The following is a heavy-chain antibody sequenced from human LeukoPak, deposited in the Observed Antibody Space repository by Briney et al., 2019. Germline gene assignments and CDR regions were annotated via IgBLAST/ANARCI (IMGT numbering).Heavy chain of an antibody. J-gene: IGHJ1*01. V-gene: IGHV4-31*03. CDR1: GGSLSSGGYY. CDR3: ARDREGSPICFQH. CDR2: IYYSGST. D-gene: IGHD2-15*01. Sequence: PSQTLSLTCTVSGGSLSSGGYYWSWIRQHPGKGLEGIGYIYYSGSTYYNPSLKSRVTISVDTSKNQFSLKLSSVTAADTAVYYCARDREGSPICFQHWGQGTLVTVSS.